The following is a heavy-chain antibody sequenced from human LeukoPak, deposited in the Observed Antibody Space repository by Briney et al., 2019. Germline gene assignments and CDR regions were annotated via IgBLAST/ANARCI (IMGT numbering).Heavy chain of an antibody. V-gene: IGHV4-4*02. CDR3: ARYSGSYYPFDY. CDR1: GGSISSSNW. Sequence: SETLSLTCAVSGGSISSSNWRSWVRQPPGKGLEWIGEIYHSGSTNYNPSLKSRVTISVDKSKNQFSLKLSSVTAADTAVYYCARYSGSYYPFDYWGQGTLVTVSS. D-gene: IGHD1-26*01. J-gene: IGHJ4*02. CDR2: IYHSGST.